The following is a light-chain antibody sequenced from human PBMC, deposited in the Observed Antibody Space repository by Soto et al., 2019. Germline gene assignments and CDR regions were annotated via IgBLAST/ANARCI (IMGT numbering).Light chain of an antibody. CDR3: CSDAGGSSYV. V-gene: IGLV2-23*01. CDR2: EGN. J-gene: IGLJ1*01. Sequence: QSALTQPASVSGSDGQSITISCTGSSSDVGSYNHVSWYQQLPGKAPKFMIYEGNKRPSGVSNRFSGSKSGNTASLTISGLQGDDEDDYYCCSDAGGSSYVFGAGTKLTVL. CDR1: SSDVGSYNH.